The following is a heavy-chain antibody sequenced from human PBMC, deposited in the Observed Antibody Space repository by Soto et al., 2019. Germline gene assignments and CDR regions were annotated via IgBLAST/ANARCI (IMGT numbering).Heavy chain of an antibody. D-gene: IGHD3-10*02. CDR1: GFSLSTSGVG. CDR3: KRAPGLFGDPKRTFDY. Sequence: QITLKESGPTLVKPTQTLTLTCTFSGFSLSTSGVGVGWIRQPPGKALEWLAVIYWDDDKRYSPSLKSRLTIPNDTSQNQVVLTMTNMDPVETATNYCKRAPGLFGDPKRTFDYWGQGTLVTVSS. J-gene: IGHJ4*02. V-gene: IGHV2-5*02. CDR2: IYWDDDK.